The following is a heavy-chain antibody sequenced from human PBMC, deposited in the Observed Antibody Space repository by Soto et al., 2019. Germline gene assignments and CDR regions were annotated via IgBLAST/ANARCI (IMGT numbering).Heavy chain of an antibody. D-gene: IGHD2-2*01. CDR3: ARAYCSSTSCPDAFDI. J-gene: IGHJ3*02. CDR2: IIPIFGTA. CDR1: GGTFSSYA. V-gene: IGHV1-69*13. Sequence: SVKVSCKASGGTFSSYAISWVRQAPGQGLEWMGGIIPIFGTANYAQKFQGRVTITADESTSTAYMELSSLRSEDTAVYYCARAYCSSTSCPDAFDIWGQGTMVTVSS.